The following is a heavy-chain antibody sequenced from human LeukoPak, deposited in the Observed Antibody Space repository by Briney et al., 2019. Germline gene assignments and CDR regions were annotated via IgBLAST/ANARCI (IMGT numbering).Heavy chain of an antibody. CDR3: ARDDGGSFSTTFDI. CDR1: GFTFSSYE. D-gene: IGHD1-26*01. V-gene: IGHV3-7*01. J-gene: IGHJ3*02. CDR2: IKQDGSEK. Sequence: PGGSLRLSCAASGFTFSSYEMNWVRQAPGKGLEWVANIKQDGSEKYYVDSVKGRFTISRDNAKNSLYLQMNSLRAEDTALYYCARDDGGSFSTTFDIWGQGTMVTVSS.